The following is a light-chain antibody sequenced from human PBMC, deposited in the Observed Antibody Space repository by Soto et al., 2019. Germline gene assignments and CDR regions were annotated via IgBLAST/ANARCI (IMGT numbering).Light chain of an antibody. CDR2: GAS. J-gene: IGKJ2*01. CDR1: QSVSSSY. CDR3: QQYGSSQT. V-gene: IGKV3-20*01. Sequence: EIVLTQSPGTLSLSPGERATLSCSASQSVSSSYLAWYQQKPGQAPRLLIYGASSRATGIPDRFSGSGSGTDFTLTISRLEPEDFPVYYCQQYGSSQTFGQGTKLEIK.